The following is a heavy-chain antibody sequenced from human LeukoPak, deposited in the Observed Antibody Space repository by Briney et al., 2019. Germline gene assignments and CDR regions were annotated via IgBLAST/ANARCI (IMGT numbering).Heavy chain of an antibody. CDR1: GFTFSSYS. CDR2: ISSSSSYI. D-gene: IGHD6-13*01. Sequence: GGSLRLSCAASGFTFSSYSMNWVRQAPGKGLEWVSSISSSSSYIYYADSEKGRFTISRDNAKNSLYLQMNSLRAEDTAVYYCARDRGSSSWYNWFDPWGQGTLVTVSS. V-gene: IGHV3-21*01. CDR3: ARDRGSSSWYNWFDP. J-gene: IGHJ5*02.